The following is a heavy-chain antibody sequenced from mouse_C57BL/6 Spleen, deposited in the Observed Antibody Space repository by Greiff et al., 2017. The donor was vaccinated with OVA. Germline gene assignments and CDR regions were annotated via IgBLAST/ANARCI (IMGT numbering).Heavy chain of an antibody. J-gene: IGHJ1*03. V-gene: IGHV7-3*01. CDR2: IRNKANGYTT. CDR3: ARYRTCWYFDV. CDR1: GFTFTDYY. Sequence: EVKVVESGGGLVQPGGSLSLSCAASGFTFTDYYMSWVRQPPGKALEWLGFIRNKANGYTTEYSASVKGRFTISRDNSQSILYLQMNALRAEDSATYYCARYRTCWYFDVWGTGTTVTVSS.